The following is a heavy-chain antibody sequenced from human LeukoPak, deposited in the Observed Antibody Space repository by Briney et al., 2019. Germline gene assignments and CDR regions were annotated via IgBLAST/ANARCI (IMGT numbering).Heavy chain of an antibody. D-gene: IGHD1-26*01. J-gene: IGHJ4*02. Sequence: GGSLRLSCAASGFTFSSYAMSWVRQAPGKGLEWVSGISGSGDNTYYADSVKGRFTISRDNSKNTLYVQVNSLGTEDTAAYYCARDGKDSPFDYWGQGTLVTVSS. V-gene: IGHV3-23*01. CDR3: ARDGKDSPFDY. CDR1: GFTFSSYA. CDR2: ISGSGDNT.